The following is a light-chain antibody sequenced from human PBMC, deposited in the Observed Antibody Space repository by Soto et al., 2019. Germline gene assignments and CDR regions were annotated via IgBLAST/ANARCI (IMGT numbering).Light chain of an antibody. CDR3: AAWDDSLSGYV. J-gene: IGLJ1*01. Sequence: QSVLTQPPSASGTPGQRVTISCSGSSSNIGSNHVSWYQQLPGTAPKLLIYRNNHRPSGVPDRFSGSKSGTSASLAISGLRSDDEADYYCAAWDDSLSGYVFGTGTKLTVL. CDR2: RNN. V-gene: IGLV1-47*01. CDR1: SSNIGSNH.